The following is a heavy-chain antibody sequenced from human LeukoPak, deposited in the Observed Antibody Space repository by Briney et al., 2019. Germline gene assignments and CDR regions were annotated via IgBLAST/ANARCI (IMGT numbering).Heavy chain of an antibody. CDR3: AKDLIAAAGSPDY. CDR1: GFTFSSYG. Sequence: GGSLRLSCAASGFTFSSYGMHWVRQAPGKGLEWVAFIREDGSNKYYADSVKGRFTISRDNSKNTLYLQMNSLRAEDTAVYYCAKDLIAAAGSPDYWGQGTLVTVSS. J-gene: IGHJ4*02. D-gene: IGHD6-13*01. V-gene: IGHV3-30*02. CDR2: IREDGSNK.